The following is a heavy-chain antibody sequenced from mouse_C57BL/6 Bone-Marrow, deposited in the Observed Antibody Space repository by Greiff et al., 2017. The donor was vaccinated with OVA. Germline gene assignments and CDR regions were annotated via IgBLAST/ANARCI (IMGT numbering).Heavy chain of an antibody. J-gene: IGHJ4*01. V-gene: IGHV5-17*01. CDR2: ISSGSSTI. CDR3: ASAGTSMDY. D-gene: IGHD4-1*01. CDR1: GFTFSDYG. Sequence: EVHLVESGGGLVKPGGSLKLSCAASGFTFSDYGMHWVRQASEKGLEWVAYISSGSSTIYYADTVKGRFTISRDNAKNTLFLQMTSLRSEDTAMYYCASAGTSMDYWGQGTSVTVSS.